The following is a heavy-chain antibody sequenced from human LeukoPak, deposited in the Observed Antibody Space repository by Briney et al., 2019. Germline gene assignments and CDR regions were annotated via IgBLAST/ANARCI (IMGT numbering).Heavy chain of an antibody. D-gene: IGHD6-19*01. CDR1: GSTFSDYY. CDR3: ARGTSGWYRGFDC. CDR2: IISSGNTI. Sequence: GGSLRLSCAASGSTFSDYYMSWIRQAPGKGLEWVSYIISSGNTIYYADSVKGRFTISRDNAKNSLYLQMNSLRAEDTAVYYCARGTSGWYRGFDCWGQGTLVTVSS. V-gene: IGHV3-11*01. J-gene: IGHJ4*02.